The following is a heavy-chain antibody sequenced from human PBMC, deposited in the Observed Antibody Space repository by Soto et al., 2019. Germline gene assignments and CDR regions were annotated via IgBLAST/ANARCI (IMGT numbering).Heavy chain of an antibody. CDR2: FVPVCGTA. Sequence: QVQLVQSGAEVKEPGSSVKVSCKASGGTFSSSALSWVRQAPGQGLEWMGGFVPVCGTAHYAQNFQNRVTITAGESTRTTYMELSSLRSEDTAVYYCARGGSSAWSVPSRLDYWGQGTLVTVSS. D-gene: IGHD6-19*01. J-gene: IGHJ4*02. V-gene: IGHV1-69*12. CDR3: ARGGSSAWSVPSRLDY. CDR1: GGTFSSSA.